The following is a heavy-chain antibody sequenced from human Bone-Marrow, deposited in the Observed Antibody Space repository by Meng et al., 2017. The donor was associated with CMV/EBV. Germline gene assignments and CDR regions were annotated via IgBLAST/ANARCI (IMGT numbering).Heavy chain of an antibody. V-gene: IGHV4-39*07. J-gene: IGHJ4*02. D-gene: IGHD6-6*01. CDR3: VRHPEWGYKLFRTARPFFYFDY. CDR1: GGSISSCSYY. Sequence: SETLSLTCTVSGGSISSCSYYWGWNRQPPGKGLEWIVSTYYSASTDYNPSLKSRVAISIPRSKNQFSLRLRSVIAADTAVYYCVRHPEWGYKLFRTARPFFYFDYWGLGTLVTVSS. CDR2: TYYSAST.